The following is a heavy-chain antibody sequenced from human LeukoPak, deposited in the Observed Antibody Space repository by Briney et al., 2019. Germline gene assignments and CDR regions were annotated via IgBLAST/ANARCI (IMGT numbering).Heavy chain of an antibody. Sequence: GGSLRLSCAASGFTFSDYYMSWIRQAPGKGLEWVSYISSSGSTIYYADSVKGRFTISRDDAKNSLYLQMNSLRAEDTAVYYCARATVRGLWYWFDPWGQGTLVTVSS. D-gene: IGHD3-10*01. J-gene: IGHJ5*02. CDR2: ISSSGSTI. CDR3: ARATVRGLWYWFDP. V-gene: IGHV3-11*01. CDR1: GFTFSDYY.